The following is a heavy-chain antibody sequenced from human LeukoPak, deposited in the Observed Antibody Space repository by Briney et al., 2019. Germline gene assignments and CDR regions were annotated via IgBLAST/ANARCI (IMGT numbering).Heavy chain of an antibody. CDR3: ARETYYYDSPGAFDI. J-gene: IGHJ3*02. CDR1: GGSISSGDYY. D-gene: IGHD3-22*01. V-gene: IGHV4-30-4*01. CDR2: IYYSGST. Sequence: SQTLSLTCTVSGGSISSGDYYWSWIRQPPGKGLEWIGYIYYSGSTYYNPSLKSRVTISVDASKNQFSLKLSSVTAADTAVYYCARETYYYDSPGAFDIWGQGTMVTVSS.